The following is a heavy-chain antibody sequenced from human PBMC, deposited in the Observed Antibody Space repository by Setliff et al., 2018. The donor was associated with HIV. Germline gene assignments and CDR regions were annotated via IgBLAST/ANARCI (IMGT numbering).Heavy chain of an antibody. Sequence: SETLSLTCAVYGDSFGGSYWSWIRQSPGTGLEWIGEVNHNGGTNYNPSLKSRVVVSVDRSKNQFSLKLISVTAADTAVYYCTRKKTGQFGAFNMWGRGTLVTVSS. D-gene: IGHD7-27*01. CDR1: GDSFGGSY. V-gene: IGHV4-34*01. J-gene: IGHJ3*02. CDR2: VNHNGGT. CDR3: TRKKTGQFGAFNM.